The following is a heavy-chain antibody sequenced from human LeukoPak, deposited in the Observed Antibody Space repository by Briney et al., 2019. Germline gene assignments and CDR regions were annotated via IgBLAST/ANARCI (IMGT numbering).Heavy chain of an antibody. CDR2: ISYDGSNK. CDR1: GFTFSSYG. CDR3: AKESPLEDY. D-gene: IGHD5-24*01. Sequence: GRSLRLSCAASGFTFSSYGMHWVRQAPGKGLEWVAVISYDGSNKYYADSVKGRLTISRDNSKNTLYLQMNSLRAEDTAVYYCAKESPLEDYWGQGTLVTVSS. J-gene: IGHJ4*02. V-gene: IGHV3-30*18.